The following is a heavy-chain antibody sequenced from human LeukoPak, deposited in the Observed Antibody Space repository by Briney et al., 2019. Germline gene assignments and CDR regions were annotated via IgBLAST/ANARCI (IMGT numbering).Heavy chain of an antibody. CDR3: AKDRLRYSDWLLYFDY. D-gene: IGHD3-9*01. CDR2: IYYTGTT. V-gene: IGHV4-59*01. J-gene: IGHJ4*02. CDR1: GGSITNNY. Sequence: SETLSLTCTVSGGSITNNYWSWLRQPPGKGLEWIGFIYYTGTTNYNPSLKSRVSISADTSKNQFSLKLSSVTAADTAVYYCAKDRLRYSDWLLYFDYWGQGTLVTVSS.